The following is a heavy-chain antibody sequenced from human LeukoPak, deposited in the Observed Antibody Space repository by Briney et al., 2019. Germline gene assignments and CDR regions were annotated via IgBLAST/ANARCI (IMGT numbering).Heavy chain of an antibody. V-gene: IGHV3-74*01. J-gene: IGHJ5*02. CDR2: LNHDGSTT. CDR3: VRDFYSSSWYTYNWLDP. D-gene: IGHD6-13*01. Sequence: GGSLRLSCAASGFTFSSYWMHWVRQAPGKGLVRVSRLNHDGSTTNYADSVKGRFTISRDNAKNTLYLQMNSLRAEDTAVYYCVRDFYSSSWYTYNWLDPWGQGTLVTVSS. CDR1: GFTFSSYW.